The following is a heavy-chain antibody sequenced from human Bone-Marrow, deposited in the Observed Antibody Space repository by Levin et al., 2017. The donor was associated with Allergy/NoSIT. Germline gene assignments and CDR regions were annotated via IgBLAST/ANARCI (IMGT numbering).Heavy chain of an antibody. V-gene: IGHV4-59*01. CDR2: ISYSGGP. CDR3: TRSLGYCDTSTCYGSWFDP. Sequence: SQTLSLTCSVSGGSITSYYWTWIRQAPGKGLEWIGYISYSGGPTYNPSLTSRVTITADKSKNHFSLKLTSVTAADTAVYYCTRSLGYCDTSTCYGSWFDPWGQGTLVSVSS. D-gene: IGHD2/OR15-2a*01. J-gene: IGHJ5*02. CDR1: GGSITSYY.